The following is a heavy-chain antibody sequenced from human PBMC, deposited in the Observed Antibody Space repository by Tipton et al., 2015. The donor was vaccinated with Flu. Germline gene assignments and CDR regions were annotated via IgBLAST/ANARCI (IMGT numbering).Heavy chain of an antibody. CDR3: ARYPVPHYYYGLDV. CDR1: GGPFSNFA. D-gene: IGHD2-2*01. J-gene: IGHJ6*02. CDR2: IIPVFGTT. V-gene: IGHV1-69*01. Sequence: LVQSGAEVKKPGSSVKVSCKASGGPFSNFAISWVRQAPGQGLEWLGGIIPVFGTTNYAQKFQGRVTISADESTSTAYMELTSLRSDDTAVYYCARYPVPHYYYGLDVWGQGTTVTVSS.